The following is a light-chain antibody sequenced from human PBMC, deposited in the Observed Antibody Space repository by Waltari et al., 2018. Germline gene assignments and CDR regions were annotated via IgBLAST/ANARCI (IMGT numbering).Light chain of an antibody. Sequence: QSVLTQPPSVSGAPGQRVTISCTVSSSNVGAGFDVHWSQQLPEAAPKLLISGDNNRPSGVPDRFSASKSGTSASLAITGLQAEDEADYYCQSYDNSLSGPVVFGGGTKLTV. CDR1: SSNVGAGFD. CDR3: QSYDNSLSGPVV. CDR2: GDN. J-gene: IGLJ2*01. V-gene: IGLV1-40*01.